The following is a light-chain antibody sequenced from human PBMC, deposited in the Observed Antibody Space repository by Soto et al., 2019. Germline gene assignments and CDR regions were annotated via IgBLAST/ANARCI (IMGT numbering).Light chain of an antibody. J-gene: IGKJ1*01. CDR3: QQYDSYSNT. CDR2: DAT. Sequence: DVQLIQSPSTLSASIGDRVTITCRVSQPIRDWVASYQQKPGKAPKLLIYDATSSDSGVPSRFSGSGSETEFTLTISSLQPGDFATYYCQQYDSYSNTFGQGTRVEL. V-gene: IGKV1-5*01. CDR1: QPIRDW.